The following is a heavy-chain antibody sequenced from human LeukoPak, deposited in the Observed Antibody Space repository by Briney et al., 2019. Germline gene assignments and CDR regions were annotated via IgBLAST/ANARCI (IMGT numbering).Heavy chain of an antibody. CDR2: IDPSGGST. Sequence: ASVKVSCKTSGYTFTSFHMHWVRQAPGQGLEWMGMIDPSGGSTTYAQNFQGRVTMTRDTSTNTFYMELSSLRFDDTAIYFCARGHSFRGGYGSRWLDPWGQGTLVTVSS. J-gene: IGHJ5*02. V-gene: IGHV1-46*01. CDR1: GYTFTSFH. CDR3: ARGHSFRGGYGSRWLDP. D-gene: IGHD3-10*01.